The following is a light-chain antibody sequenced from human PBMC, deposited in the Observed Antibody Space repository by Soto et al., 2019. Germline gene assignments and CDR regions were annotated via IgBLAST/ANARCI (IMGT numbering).Light chain of an antibody. J-gene: IGLJ1*01. CDR1: SSDVGGYKY. CDR2: DVT. V-gene: IGLV2-14*01. Sequence: QSALTQPRSVSGSPGQSVTISCTGTSSDVGGYKYVSWYQQHPGKAPKLMIYDVTNRPSGVSNRFSGSKSGNTASLTISGLLAEEEADYYCSSYTSSSTYVFGTGTKVTVL. CDR3: SSYTSSSTYV.